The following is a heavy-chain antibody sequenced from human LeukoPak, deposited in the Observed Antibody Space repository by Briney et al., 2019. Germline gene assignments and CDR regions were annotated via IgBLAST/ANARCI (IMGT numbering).Heavy chain of an antibody. Sequence: GASVKVSCKASGYTFTSYYLHWVRQAPGQGLEWMGVINPSGSTTDAQKFQGRVAMTRDRSTSTVYMELYSLRSEDTAVYYCARDPSGSWQWFDYWGQGTLVTVSS. D-gene: IGHD1-26*01. CDR3: ARDPSGSWQWFDY. J-gene: IGHJ4*02. CDR2: INPSGST. CDR1: GYTFTSYY. V-gene: IGHV1-46*01.